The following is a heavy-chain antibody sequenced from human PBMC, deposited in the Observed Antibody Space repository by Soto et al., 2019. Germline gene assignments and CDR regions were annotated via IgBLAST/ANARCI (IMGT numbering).Heavy chain of an antibody. CDR3: ASGGYCSGGSCYSHAFDI. CDR2: ISNTGTT. CDR1: GGSISSGY. J-gene: IGHJ3*02. D-gene: IGHD2-15*01. Sequence: SETLSLTCTVSGGSISSGYWSWLRQSPGEGLEWIGHISNTGTTNYSSSLKSRVFMSVDTSKTQISLKVSSVNAADTAVYYCASGGYCSGGSCYSHAFDIWGQGTMVTVSS. V-gene: IGHV4-59*01.